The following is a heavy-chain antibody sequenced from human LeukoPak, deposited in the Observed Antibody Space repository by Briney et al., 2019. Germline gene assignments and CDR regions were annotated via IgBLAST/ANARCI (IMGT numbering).Heavy chain of an antibody. Sequence: KPSETLSLTCAVYGGSFSGYYWSWIRQPPGKGLEWIGEINHSGSTNYNPSLKSRVTISVDTSKNQFSLKLSSVTAADTAVYYCARHAYDFWSGYYALYNWFDPWGQGTLVTVAS. CDR3: ARHAYDFWSGYYALYNWFDP. J-gene: IGHJ5*02. CDR2: INHSGST. V-gene: IGHV4-34*01. CDR1: GGSFSGYY. D-gene: IGHD3-3*01.